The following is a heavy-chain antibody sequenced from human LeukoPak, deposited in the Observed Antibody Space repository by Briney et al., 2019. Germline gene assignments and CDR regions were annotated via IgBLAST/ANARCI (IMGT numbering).Heavy chain of an antibody. Sequence: ASVKVSCKASGYTFTTYPMHWVRQAPGQRLEWMGWINTGNGNTKYSQKFQGRVTITRDTSATTAYMELSSLRSEDTAVYYCARGGGGYSYDWSDYWGQGTLVTVSS. CDR2: INTGNGNT. D-gene: IGHD5-18*01. V-gene: IGHV1-3*04. CDR3: ARGGGGYSYDWSDY. J-gene: IGHJ4*02. CDR1: GYTFTTYP.